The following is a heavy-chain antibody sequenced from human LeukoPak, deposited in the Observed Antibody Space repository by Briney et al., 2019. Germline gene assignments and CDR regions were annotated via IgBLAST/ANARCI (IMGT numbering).Heavy chain of an antibody. J-gene: IGHJ5*02. Sequence: GASVKVSCKASGSTFSSYAISWVRQAPGQGLEWMGGIIPIFGTANYAQKFQGRVTITADESTSTAYMELSSLRSEDTAVYYCAREVPGAWGSYRTFDPWGQGTLVTVSS. V-gene: IGHV1-69*13. CDR2: IIPIFGTA. CDR3: AREVPGAWGSYRTFDP. D-gene: IGHD3-16*02. CDR1: GSTFSSYA.